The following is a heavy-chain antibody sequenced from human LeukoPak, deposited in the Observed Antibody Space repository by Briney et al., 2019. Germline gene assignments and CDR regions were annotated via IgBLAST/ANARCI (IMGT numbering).Heavy chain of an antibody. Sequence: ASVKVSCKASGYTFTSYAMHWVRQAPGQRLEWMGWINAGNGNTKYSQEFQGRVTITRDTSASTAYMELSSLRSEDTAVYYCARYYYDSSGVRIFDYWGQGTLVTVSS. J-gene: IGHJ4*02. CDR3: ARYYYDSSGVRIFDY. CDR2: INAGNGNT. CDR1: GYTFTSYA. V-gene: IGHV1-3*01. D-gene: IGHD3-22*01.